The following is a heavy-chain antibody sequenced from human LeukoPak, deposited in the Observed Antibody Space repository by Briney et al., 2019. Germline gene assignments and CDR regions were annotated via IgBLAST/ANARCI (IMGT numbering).Heavy chain of an antibody. CDR3: ARGLETYYDSSGPTPYYFDY. Sequence: PSETLSLTCTVSGGSISSGGYYWSWIRQRPGKGLEWIGYIYKTGSTYYNPSLKSRVSMSVDTSKNQFSLQLSSVTAADTAVYYCARGLETYYDSSGPTPYYFDYWGQGTLVTVSS. J-gene: IGHJ4*02. CDR2: IYKTGST. V-gene: IGHV4-31*03. D-gene: IGHD3-22*01. CDR1: GGSISSGGYY.